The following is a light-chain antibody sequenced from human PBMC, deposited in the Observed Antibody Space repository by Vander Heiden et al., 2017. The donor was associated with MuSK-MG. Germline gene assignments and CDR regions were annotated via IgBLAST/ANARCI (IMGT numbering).Light chain of an antibody. V-gene: IGLV3-19*01. J-gene: IGLJ2*01. CDR1: SLRSYY. Sequence: SSELTQAPAVSVALGQTVRITCQGASLRSYYASWYQQKPVQAPVLVIYGKNNRPSGIPDRFSGSSSGNTASLTITGAQAEDEADYYCNSRDSSGNHLVFGGGTKLTVL. CDR3: NSRDSSGNHLV. CDR2: GKN.